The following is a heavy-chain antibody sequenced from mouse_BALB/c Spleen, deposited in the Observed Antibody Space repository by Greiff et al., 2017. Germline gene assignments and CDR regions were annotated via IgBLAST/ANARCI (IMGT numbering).Heavy chain of an antibody. Sequence: EVQLQQSGPELVKPGASVKISCKASGYTFTDYNMHWVKQSPGKSLEWIGYIYPYNGGTGYNQKFKSKATLTVDNSSSTVYMELRSLTSEDSAVFYYARASTAQFAYWGQGTLVTVSA. CDR2: IYPYNGGT. D-gene: IGHD1-2*01. CDR3: ARASTAQFAY. J-gene: IGHJ3*01. CDR1: GYTFTDYN. V-gene: IGHV1S29*02.